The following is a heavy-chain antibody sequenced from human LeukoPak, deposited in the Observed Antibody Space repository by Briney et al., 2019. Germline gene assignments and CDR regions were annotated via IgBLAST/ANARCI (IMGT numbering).Heavy chain of an antibody. D-gene: IGHD7-27*01. Sequence: SETLSLTCTVAGYSVSGYYWSWIRQPPGKGPGWIGNIYYGGSAYYNPSLKSRVTISLDTSTNQFSLKLNSVTAADTAVYYCASSLGHHDYWGQGTLVTVSS. V-gene: IGHV4-59*02. CDR1: GYSVSGYY. J-gene: IGHJ4*02. CDR3: ASSLGHHDY. CDR2: IYYGGSA.